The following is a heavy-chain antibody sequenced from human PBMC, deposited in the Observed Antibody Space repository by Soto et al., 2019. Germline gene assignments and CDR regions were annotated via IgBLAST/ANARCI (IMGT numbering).Heavy chain of an antibody. D-gene: IGHD6-19*01. CDR3: ARVAVAGTSPTPHGVYY. V-gene: IGHV1-18*01. Sequence: ASVKVSCKAAGYIFTSYGITWVRQAPGQGLEWMGWISAYKGDTKYAQKFQGRVTMTTDPPTRTDYLELRNLISDDTAVYYCARVAVAGTSPTPHGVYYWGQ. CDR2: ISAYKGDT. J-gene: IGHJ4*02. CDR1: GYIFTSYG.